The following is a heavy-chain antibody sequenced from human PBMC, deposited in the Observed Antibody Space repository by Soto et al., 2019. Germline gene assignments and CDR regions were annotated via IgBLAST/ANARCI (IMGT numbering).Heavy chain of an antibody. J-gene: IGHJ5*02. CDR2: INHSGST. CDR3: ARGSYYYDSSGYPRGNWFDP. Sequence: SETLSLTCAVYGGSFSGYYWSWIRQPPGKGLEWIGEINHSGSTNYNPSLKSRVTISVDTSKNQFSLKLSSATAADTAVYYCARGSYYYDSSGYPRGNWFDPWGQGTLVTVSS. V-gene: IGHV4-34*01. D-gene: IGHD3-22*01. CDR1: GGSFSGYY.